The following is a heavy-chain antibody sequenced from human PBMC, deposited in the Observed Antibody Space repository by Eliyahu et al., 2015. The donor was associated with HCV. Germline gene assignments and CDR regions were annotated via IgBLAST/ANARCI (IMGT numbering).Heavy chain of an antibody. Sequence: VQLVESGGGLVQPGGSLRLSCAASGFXFSNYWMSWVRQAPGKGLEWVANIKEDGTTKYYMDSVKGRFTISRDNAKNSVYLQVSSLRAEDTAVFYCARIGYSSSSFDYWGQGALVTVSS. CDR2: IKEDGTTK. J-gene: IGHJ4*02. CDR3: ARIGYSSSSFDY. V-gene: IGHV3-7*03. D-gene: IGHD6-6*01. CDR1: GFXFSNYW.